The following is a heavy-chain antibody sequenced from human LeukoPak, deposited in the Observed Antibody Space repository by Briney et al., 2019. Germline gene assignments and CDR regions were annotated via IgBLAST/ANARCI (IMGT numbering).Heavy chain of an antibody. CDR2: IYYSGST. V-gene: IGHV4-61*01. CDR3: ASKIYVWGSYRQGDYFDY. D-gene: IGHD3-16*02. J-gene: IGHJ4*02. CDR1: GGSVSSGSYY. Sequence: SETLSLTCTVSGGSVSSGSYYWSWIQQPPGKGLEWIGYIYYSGSTNYNPSLKSRVTISVDTSKNQFSLKLSSVTAADTAVYYCASKIYVWGSYRQGDYFDYWGQGTLVTVSS.